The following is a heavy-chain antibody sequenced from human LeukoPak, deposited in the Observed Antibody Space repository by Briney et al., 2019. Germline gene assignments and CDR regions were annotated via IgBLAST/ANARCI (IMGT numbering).Heavy chain of an antibody. CDR2: INHSGST. J-gene: IGHJ4*02. Sequence: SETLSLTCAVYGGSFSGYYWSWVRQPPGKGLEWIGEINHSGSTNYNPSLKSRVTISVDTSKNQFSLKLSSVTAADTAVYYCAGRTVAGSGSLGRWGQGTLVTVSS. CDR1: GGSFSGYY. V-gene: IGHV4-34*01. CDR3: AGRTVAGSGSLGR. D-gene: IGHD6-19*01.